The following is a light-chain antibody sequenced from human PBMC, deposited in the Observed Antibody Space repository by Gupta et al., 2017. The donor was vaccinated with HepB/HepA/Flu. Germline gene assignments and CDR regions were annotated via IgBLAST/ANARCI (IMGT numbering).Light chain of an antibody. CDR2: GAS. CDR1: QSVSSSY. CDR3: QQYGSSPQT. J-gene: IGKJ2*01. V-gene: IGKV3-20*01. Sequence: IVLTQSPGTLSLSPGERATLSCRASQSVSSSYLAWYQQKPGQAPRLLSYGASSRATGIPDRFSGSGSGTDFTLTISRLEPEDFAVYYCQQYGSSPQTFGQGTKLEIK.